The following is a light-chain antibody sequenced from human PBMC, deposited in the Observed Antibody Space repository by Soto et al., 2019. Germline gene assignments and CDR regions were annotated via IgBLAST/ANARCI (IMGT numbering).Light chain of an antibody. CDR3: TSYAGSNTYV. Sequence: QSSLTQPPSASGSPGQSVTISCTGTKSDIGVYDFVSWYPHHPGKAPRRIIYEVVQRPSGVPDRFSGSKSGNTASLTVSGLHAAHEADYSCTSYAGSNTYVFGSGTKVTVL. CDR2: EVV. J-gene: IGLJ1*01. CDR1: KSDIGVYDF. V-gene: IGLV2-8*01.